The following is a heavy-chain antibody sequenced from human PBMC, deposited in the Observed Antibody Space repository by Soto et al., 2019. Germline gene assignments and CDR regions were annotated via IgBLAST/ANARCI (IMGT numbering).Heavy chain of an antibody. CDR3: ARGGYKDS. D-gene: IGHD5-12*01. CDR1: GYAFTNYT. J-gene: IGHJ4*02. V-gene: IGHV1-18*01. CDR2: ISTQSGIT. Sequence: QVQLVQSGVEVKKPGASMKISCRTSGYAFTNYTINWVRQAPGQGLEWVAWISTQSGITKYGQRLQGRVTVTTDTSTSTAYMELRNLRSDDTAIYYCARGGYKDSWGQGTLVTVSS.